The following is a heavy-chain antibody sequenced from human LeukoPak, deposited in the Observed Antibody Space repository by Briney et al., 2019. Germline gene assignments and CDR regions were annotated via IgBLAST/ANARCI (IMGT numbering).Heavy chain of an antibody. V-gene: IGHV1-2*06. CDR2: INPDSGGT. CDR1: GYTFTGYY. Sequence: ASVKVSCKASGYTFTGYYMHWVRQAPGQGLEWMGRINPDSGGTDYAQKFQGRVTMTRDTSISTAYMELSRLRSDDTAVYYCARGLHYYGSSGYLFDYWGQGTLVTVSS. CDR3: ARGLHYYGSSGYLFDY. D-gene: IGHD3-22*01. J-gene: IGHJ4*02.